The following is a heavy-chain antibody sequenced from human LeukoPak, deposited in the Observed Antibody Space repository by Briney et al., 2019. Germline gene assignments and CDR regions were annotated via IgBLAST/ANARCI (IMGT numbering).Heavy chain of an antibody. Sequence: PSETLSLTCTVSGGSVSSGSYYWRWIRQPPGKGLEWIGYIYYSGSTNYNPSLKSRVTISVDTSKNQFSLKLSSVTAADTAVYYCARFSKGRVVAATVDAFDIWGQGTMVTVSS. CDR2: IYYSGST. CDR3: ARFSKGRVVAATVDAFDI. CDR1: GGSVSSGSYY. V-gene: IGHV4-61*01. J-gene: IGHJ3*02. D-gene: IGHD2-15*01.